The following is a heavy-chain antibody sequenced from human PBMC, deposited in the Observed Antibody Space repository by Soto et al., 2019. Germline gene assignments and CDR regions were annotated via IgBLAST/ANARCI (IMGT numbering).Heavy chain of an antibody. V-gene: IGHV3-NL1*01. J-gene: IGHJ4*02. CDR1: GFTFSSYG. Sequence: PGGSLRLSCAASGFTFSSYGMHWVRQAPGKGLEWVSMIRDGGGDTYYAESVTGRFTISRDSSKNTLYLQMNSLRAEDTALYYCAKDRDDNSGYPILHYWGLGTLVTVSS. CDR3: AKDRDDNSGYPILHY. CDR2: IRDGGGDT. D-gene: IGHD3-22*01.